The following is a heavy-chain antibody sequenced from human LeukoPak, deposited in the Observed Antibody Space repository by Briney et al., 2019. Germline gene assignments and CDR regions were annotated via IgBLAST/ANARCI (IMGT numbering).Heavy chain of an antibody. CDR1: AFSFSSYP. D-gene: IGHD1-26*01. V-gene: IGHV3-30*14. CDR3: ARDRVGATTNFDY. Sequence: GRSLRLSCVASAFSFSSYPMNWVRQAPGKGLEWVAFISYDGTNKYYADSVKGRFTISRDNSKNTLYLQMNSLRAEDTAVYYCARDRVGATTNFDYWGQGTLVTVSS. J-gene: IGHJ4*02. CDR2: ISYDGTNK.